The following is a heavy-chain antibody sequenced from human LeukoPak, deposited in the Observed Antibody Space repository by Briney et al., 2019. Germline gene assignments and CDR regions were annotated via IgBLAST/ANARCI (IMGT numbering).Heavy chain of an antibody. Sequence: SETLSLTRTVTGGSISSSSYFWGWIRQPPGKGLEWLGTIYYTGSTYYNPSLKSRVTISVDTSKKQFSLNLSSVTAADTAVYYCARDGTLDGAGDAFDIWGQGTMVTVSS. CDR1: GGSISSSSYF. CDR3: ARDGTLDGAGDAFDI. D-gene: IGHD4/OR15-4a*01. V-gene: IGHV4-39*07. J-gene: IGHJ3*02. CDR2: IYYTGST.